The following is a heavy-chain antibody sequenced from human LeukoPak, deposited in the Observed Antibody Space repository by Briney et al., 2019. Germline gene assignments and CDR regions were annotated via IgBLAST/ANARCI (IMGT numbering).Heavy chain of an antibody. J-gene: IGHJ6*03. Sequence: SETLSLTCTVSGGSISSGDYYWSWIRRPPGKGLEWIGYIYYSGSTYYNPSLKSRVTISVDTSKNQFSLKLSSVTAADTAVYYCARGSGFLEWLLVSYYYMDVWGKGTTVTVSS. CDR2: IYYSGST. CDR3: ARGSGFLEWLLVSYYYMDV. D-gene: IGHD3-3*01. CDR1: GGSISSGDYY. V-gene: IGHV4-30-4*08.